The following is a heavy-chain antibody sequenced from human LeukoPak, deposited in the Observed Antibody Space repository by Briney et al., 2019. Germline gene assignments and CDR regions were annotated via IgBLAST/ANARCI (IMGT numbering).Heavy chain of an antibody. CDR1: GFTFSGYA. Sequence: GGSLRLSCSASGFTFSGYAMNWVRQAPGKGLEWVSTISGGGSPYFADSVKGRLTISRDNSKNTVSLQLNSLRVEDTAVYYCAKDREWGSGSYATSFDSWGQGVLVTVSS. D-gene: IGHD3-16*01. J-gene: IGHJ4*02. CDR2: ISGGGSP. V-gene: IGHV3-23*01. CDR3: AKDREWGSGSYATSFDS.